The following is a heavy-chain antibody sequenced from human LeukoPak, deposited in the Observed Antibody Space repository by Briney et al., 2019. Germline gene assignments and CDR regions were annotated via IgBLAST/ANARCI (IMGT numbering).Heavy chain of an antibody. D-gene: IGHD3-16*02. CDR3: ARGGPYYDYVWGSYRSATFDY. V-gene: IGHV1-2*04. J-gene: IGHJ4*02. Sequence: ASVKVSCKASGYTFTDYYMHWVRQAPGQGLEWMGWINPNSGGTKYAQKFQGWVTMTRDTPISTAYMELSRLRSDDTAVYYCARGGPYYDYVWGSYRSATFDYWGQGTLVTVSS. CDR2: INPNSGGT. CDR1: GYTFTDYY.